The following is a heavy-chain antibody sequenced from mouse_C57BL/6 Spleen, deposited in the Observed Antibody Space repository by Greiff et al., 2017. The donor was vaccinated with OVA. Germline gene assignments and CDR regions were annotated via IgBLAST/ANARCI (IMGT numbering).Heavy chain of an antibody. J-gene: IGHJ4*01. D-gene: IGHD3-2*02. V-gene: IGHV1-18*01. CDR3: ARQLRLRYAMDY. CDR2: INPNNGGT. CDR1: GYTFTDYN. Sequence: EVQLQQSGPELVKPGASVKIPCKASGYTFTDYNMDWVKQSHGKSLEWIGDINPNNGGTIYNQKFKGKATLTVDKSSSTAYMELRSLTSEDTAVYDCARQLRLRYAMDYWGQGTSVTVSS.